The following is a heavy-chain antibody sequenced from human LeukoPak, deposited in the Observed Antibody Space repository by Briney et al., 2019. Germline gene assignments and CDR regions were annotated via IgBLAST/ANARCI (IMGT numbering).Heavy chain of an antibody. D-gene: IGHD3-22*01. CDR1: GFTFNNYW. CDR2: IYSGGST. Sequence: PGGSLRLSCAASGFTFNNYWLTWVRQAPGKGLEWVSVIYSGGSTYYADSVKGRFTISRDNSKNTLYLQMNSLRAEDTAVYYCARDLGYYFAFDIWGQGTMVTVSS. V-gene: IGHV3-53*01. CDR3: ARDLGYYFAFDI. J-gene: IGHJ3*02.